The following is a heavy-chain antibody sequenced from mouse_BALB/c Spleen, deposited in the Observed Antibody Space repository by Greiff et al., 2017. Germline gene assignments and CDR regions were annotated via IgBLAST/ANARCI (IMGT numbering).Heavy chain of an antibody. CDR1: GYAFSSYW. D-gene: IGHD1-1*01. CDR2: IYPGDGDT. CDR3: ARDLGSSYFDY. Sequence: QVQLQQSGAELVRPGSSVKISCKASGYAFSSYWMNWVKQRPGQGLEWIGQIYPGDGDTNYNGKFKGKATLTADKSSSTAYMQLSSLTSEDSAVYFCARDLGSSYFDYWGQGTTLTVSS. J-gene: IGHJ2*01. V-gene: IGHV1-80*01.